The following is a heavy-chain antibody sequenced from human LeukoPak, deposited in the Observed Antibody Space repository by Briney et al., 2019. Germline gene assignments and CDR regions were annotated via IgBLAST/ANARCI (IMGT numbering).Heavy chain of an antibody. CDR1: GFSFSTYS. Sequence: PGGSLGLSCAASGFSFSTYSMNWVRQAPGKGLEWVSCISSRGGTISYSDSVKGRFTISRDNAKNSLYLQMISLRDEDTAVYYCARDVYMGAMDYWGQGTLVTVSS. J-gene: IGHJ4*02. D-gene: IGHD1-26*01. V-gene: IGHV3-48*02. CDR3: ARDVYMGAMDY. CDR2: ISSRGGTI.